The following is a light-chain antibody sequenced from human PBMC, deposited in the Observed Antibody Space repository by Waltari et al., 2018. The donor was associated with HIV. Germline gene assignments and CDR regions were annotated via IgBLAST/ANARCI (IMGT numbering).Light chain of an antibody. J-gene: IGLJ2*01. CDR2: EVN. V-gene: IGLV2-18*02. Sequence: QSALTQPPSVSGSLGQSVTISCTGTSSDVGSYNRVSWYQQPPGTAPKLMIYEVNNRPSGVPDRFSGSKSGNTASLTISGLQAEDEADYYCSSYTSSTVVFGGGTKLTVL. CDR1: SSDVGSYNR. CDR3: SSYTSSTVV.